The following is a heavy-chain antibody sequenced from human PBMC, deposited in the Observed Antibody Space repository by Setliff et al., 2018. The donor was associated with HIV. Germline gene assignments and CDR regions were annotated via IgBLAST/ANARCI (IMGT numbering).Heavy chain of an antibody. V-gene: IGHV4-59*01. D-gene: IGHD1-26*01. CDR2: VWDNGTT. CDR1: GGSISHSH. Sequence: SETLSLTCTVSGGSISHSHWSRIRQPPGKGLEWIGYVWDNGTTKYNPSLESRVTISLHTSKNQFSLKLSSVTAADTAVYYCATYWGGEGGRGYWGQGTLVTVSS. CDR3: ATYWGGEGGRGY. J-gene: IGHJ4*02.